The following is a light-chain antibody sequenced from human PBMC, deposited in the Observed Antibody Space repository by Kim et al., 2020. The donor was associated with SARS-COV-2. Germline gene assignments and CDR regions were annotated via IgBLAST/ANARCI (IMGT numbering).Light chain of an antibody. CDR1: LSVSTI. V-gene: IGKV3-15*01. CDR2: GAS. J-gene: IGKJ2*01. Sequence: SVCPRERATLSCRARLSVSTIVAWYQQKPGQPPRLVIYGASTRDSGITAGFSRSGSEREFTLTISSLQSEDFAVYYCQQYNNWPYTFGQGTKLE. CDR3: QQYNNWPYT.